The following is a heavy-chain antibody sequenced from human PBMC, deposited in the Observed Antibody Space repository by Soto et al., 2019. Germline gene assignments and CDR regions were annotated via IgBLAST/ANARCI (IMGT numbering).Heavy chain of an antibody. D-gene: IGHD3-10*01. V-gene: IGHV4-28*03. CDR2: IYYSGTT. Sequence: LSLTCASARYSISRVNWRSWVRQPPGKGLEWIGYIYYSGTTYYNPSLKSRVTMSVDTSRNQFSLKLTSVTAVDTAVYYCARAYGSGSYYKGTLDPWGKGTLVTVS. CDR1: RYSISRVNW. CDR3: ARAYGSGSYYKGTLDP. J-gene: IGHJ5*02.